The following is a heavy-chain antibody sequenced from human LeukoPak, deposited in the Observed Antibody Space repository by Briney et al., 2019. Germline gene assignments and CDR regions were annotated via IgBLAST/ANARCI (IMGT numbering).Heavy chain of an antibody. CDR3: ARVLAAAATGAFDV. J-gene: IGHJ3*01. V-gene: IGHV4-34*01. D-gene: IGHD6-13*01. Sequence: PSETLSLTCAVYAGSFSGCYWSWLRQPPGKGLEWIGGINHGGSTNYYPSLKSRVTISVETSKTQFSLKVSSVTAADTAVYYCARVLAAAATGAFDVWGQGTKVTVSS. CDR1: AGSFSGCY. CDR2: INHGGST.